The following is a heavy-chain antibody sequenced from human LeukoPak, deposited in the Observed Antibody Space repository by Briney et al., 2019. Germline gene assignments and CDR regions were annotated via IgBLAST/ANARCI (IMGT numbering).Heavy chain of an antibody. V-gene: IGHV4-39*07. CDR3: ARQEAMVVVAPIDY. D-gene: IGHD3-22*01. Sequence: SETLSLTCSVSGDSISSSSYYWGWIRQPPGKGLEWIGNIYYSGTTSYNPSLKSRVTISRDTSRNQVSLRLRSVTAADTAVYYCARQEAMVVVAPIDYWGQGTLVTVSS. CDR2: IYYSGTT. J-gene: IGHJ4*02. CDR1: GDSISSSSYY.